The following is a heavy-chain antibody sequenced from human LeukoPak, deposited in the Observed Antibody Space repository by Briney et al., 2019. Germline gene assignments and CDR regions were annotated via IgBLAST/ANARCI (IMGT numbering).Heavy chain of an antibody. CDR2: IYYSGST. Sequence: SETLSLTCTVSGGSISSSSYYWGWIRQPPGKGLEWIGSIYYSGSTYYNPSLKSRVTISVDTSKDQFSLKLTSVTAADTAVYYCVRSGKAWEHFDYWGRGALVTVSS. V-gene: IGHV4-39*01. CDR1: GGSISSSSYY. CDR3: VRSGKAWEHFDY. D-gene: IGHD1-26*01. J-gene: IGHJ4*02.